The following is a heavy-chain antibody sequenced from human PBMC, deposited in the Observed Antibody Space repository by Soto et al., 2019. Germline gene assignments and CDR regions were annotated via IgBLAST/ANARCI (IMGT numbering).Heavy chain of an antibody. CDR3: VRAGHVFDVHYYGMDL. D-gene: IGHD3-10*01. Sequence: GGSLRLSCEASGFTFNDYSMDWVRQAPEKGLEWVSSISSSGTYVYYADSVKGRFAISRDNANNVMYLQMDTLRAEDTAVYYCVRAGHVFDVHYYGMDLWGQGTTVTVSS. CDR2: ISSSGTYV. CDR1: GFTFNDYS. V-gene: IGHV3-21*01. J-gene: IGHJ6*02.